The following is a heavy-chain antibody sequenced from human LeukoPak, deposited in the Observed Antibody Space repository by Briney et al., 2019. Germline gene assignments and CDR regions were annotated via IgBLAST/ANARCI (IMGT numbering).Heavy chain of an antibody. D-gene: IGHD3-16*01. CDR1: GFTFSSYW. V-gene: IGHV3-7*01. CDR3: ARRGGDRTGGFDY. Sequence: PGGSLRLSCAASGFTFSSYWMSWVRQAPGKGLEWVANIKQDGSEKYYVGSVKGRFTISRDNAKNSLYLQMNSLRAEDTAVYYCARRGGDRTGGFDYWGQGTLVTVSS. CDR2: IKQDGSEK. J-gene: IGHJ4*02.